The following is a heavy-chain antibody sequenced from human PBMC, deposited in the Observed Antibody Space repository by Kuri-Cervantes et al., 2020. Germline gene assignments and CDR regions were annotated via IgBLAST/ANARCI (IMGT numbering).Heavy chain of an antibody. CDR3: TTMSSRGEYFQH. J-gene: IGHJ1*01. D-gene: IGHD6-6*01. V-gene: IGHV3-15*01. CDR2: IKSKTDGGTT. CDR1: GFTFSNAW. Sequence: GGSLRLSCAASGFTFSNAWMSWVRQAPGKGLEWVGRIKSKTDGGTTDYAAPVKGRFTISRDDSKITLYLQMNSLKTEDTAVYYCTTMSSRGEYFQHWGQGTLVTVSS.